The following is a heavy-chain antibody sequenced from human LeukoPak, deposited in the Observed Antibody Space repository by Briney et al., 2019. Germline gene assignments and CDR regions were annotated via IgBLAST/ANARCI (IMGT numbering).Heavy chain of an antibody. CDR1: GGSFSGYY. CDR3: ARGPTYSRRWPWFDP. J-gene: IGHJ5*02. Sequence: SETLSLTCAVYGGSFSGYYWSWIRQPPGKGLEWIGEINHSGSTNYNPSLKSRVTISVDTSKNQFSLKLSSVTAADTAVYYCARGPTYSRRWPWFDPWGQGTLVTVSS. D-gene: IGHD1-14*01. V-gene: IGHV4-34*01. CDR2: INHSGST.